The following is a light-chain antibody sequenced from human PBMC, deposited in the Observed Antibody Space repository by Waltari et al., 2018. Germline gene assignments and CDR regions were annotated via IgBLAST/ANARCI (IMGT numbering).Light chain of an antibody. CDR2: KAS. V-gene: IGKV1-5*03. CDR1: QTISSW. J-gene: IGKJ1*01. CDR3: QHYNSYGT. Sequence: DIQMTQSPSTLSAYVGDRVTITCRASQTISSWLAWYQQKPGKAPNLLIYKASSLESGVPSRVSGSGSGTEFPLTISSLQPDDFATYYCQHYNSYGTFGQGTKVEF.